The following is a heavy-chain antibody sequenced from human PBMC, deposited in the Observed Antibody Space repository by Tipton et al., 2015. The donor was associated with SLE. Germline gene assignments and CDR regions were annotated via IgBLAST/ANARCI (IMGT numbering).Heavy chain of an antibody. D-gene: IGHD6-13*01. CDR3: AYTSSHNNAFDI. V-gene: IGHV5-51*03. J-gene: IGHJ3*02. CDR2: IYPGDSDI. Sequence: VQLVQSGAEVKKPGESLKISCQGSGQSFTSHWIAWVRQMPGKGLEWMGIIYPGDSDIRYSPSFEGQVTISADKSIRTAYLQWSSLKASDTAMYYCAYTSSHNNAFDIWGQGTMVTVSS. CDR1: GQSFTSHW.